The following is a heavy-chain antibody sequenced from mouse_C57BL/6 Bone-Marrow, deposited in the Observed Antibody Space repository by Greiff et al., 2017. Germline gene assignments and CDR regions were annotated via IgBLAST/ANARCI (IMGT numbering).Heavy chain of an antibody. Sequence: EVQLQQSGPELVKPGASVQISCKASGYTFTDYYMNWVKQSHGKSLEWIGDINPNNGGTSYNQKFKGKATLTVDKSSSTAYMELRSLTSEDSAVYYCARRVITTIYFDYWGQGTTLTVSS. V-gene: IGHV1-26*01. D-gene: IGHD1-1*01. CDR1: GYTFTDYY. CDR3: ARRVITTIYFDY. CDR2: INPNNGGT. J-gene: IGHJ2*01.